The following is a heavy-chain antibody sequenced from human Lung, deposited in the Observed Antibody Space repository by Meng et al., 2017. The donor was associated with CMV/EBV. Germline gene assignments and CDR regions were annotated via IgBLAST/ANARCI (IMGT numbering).Heavy chain of an antibody. V-gene: IGHV3-9*01. CDR3: AKAYSLLGNGMAV. D-gene: IGHD2-21*01. Sequence: GGSLRLSCAASGFTFDDYAMHWVRQAPGRGPEWVSGITWNSGDKGYADSVKGRFTISRDNAKNSLYLQMNSLRPEDTALYYCAKAYSLLGNGMAVWGLGTTVTVSS. J-gene: IGHJ6*01. CDR2: ITWNSGDK. CDR1: GFTFDDYA.